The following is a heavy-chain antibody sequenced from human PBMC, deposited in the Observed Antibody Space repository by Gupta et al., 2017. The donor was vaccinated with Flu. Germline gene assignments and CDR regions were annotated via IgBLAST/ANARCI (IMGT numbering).Heavy chain of an antibody. CDR2: ISSSGSTI. J-gene: IGHJ4*02. V-gene: IGHV3-48*03. CDR3: ARDRLPSYSGSYYPFDY. Sequence: EVQLVESGGGLVQPGGSLRLSCAASGFTFSSYEMNWVRQDPGKGLEWVSYISSSGSTIYYADSVKGRFTISRDNAKNSLYLQMNSLRAEDTAVYYCARDRLPSYSGSYYPFDYWGQGTLVTVSS. D-gene: IGHD1-26*01. CDR1: GFTFSSYE.